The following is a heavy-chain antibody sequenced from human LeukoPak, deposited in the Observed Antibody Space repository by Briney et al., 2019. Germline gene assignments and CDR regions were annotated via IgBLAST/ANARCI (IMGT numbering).Heavy chain of an antibody. Sequence: GGSLRLSCAASGFTFSSYGMHWVRQAPGKGLEWVAVISYDGSNKYYADSVKGRFTISRDNSKNTLYLQMNSLRAEDTAVYYCAKIWNYYDSSGYPESFDYWGQGTLVTVSS. V-gene: IGHV3-30*18. CDR2: ISYDGSNK. CDR1: GFTFSSYG. CDR3: AKIWNYYDSSGYPESFDY. J-gene: IGHJ4*02. D-gene: IGHD3-22*01.